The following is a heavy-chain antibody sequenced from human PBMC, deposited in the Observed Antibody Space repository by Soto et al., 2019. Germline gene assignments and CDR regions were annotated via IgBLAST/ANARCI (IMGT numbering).Heavy chain of an antibody. D-gene: IGHD5-18*01. Sequence: GGSLRLSCAASGFTVSSNYMSWVRQAPGKGLEWVSVIYSGGSTYYADSVKGRFTISRDNSKNTLYLQMNSLRAEDTAVYYCARGRGYSYGRFDYWGQGTLVTVSS. CDR2: IYSGGST. CDR3: ARGRGYSYGRFDY. V-gene: IGHV3-66*01. CDR1: GFTVSSNY. J-gene: IGHJ4*02.